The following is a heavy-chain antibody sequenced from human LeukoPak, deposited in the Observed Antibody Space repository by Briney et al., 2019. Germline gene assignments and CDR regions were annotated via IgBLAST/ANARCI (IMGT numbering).Heavy chain of an antibody. CDR1: GGSFSGYY. Sequence: SETLSLTCAVYGGSFSGYYWSWIRQPPGKGLEWIGEINHSGSTNYNPSLKSRVTISVDTSKNQFSLKLSSVTAADTAVYYCARGRGAVDVCGQGTTVTVSS. V-gene: IGHV4-34*01. CDR2: INHSGST. D-gene: IGHD1-26*01. CDR3: ARGRGAVDV. J-gene: IGHJ6*02.